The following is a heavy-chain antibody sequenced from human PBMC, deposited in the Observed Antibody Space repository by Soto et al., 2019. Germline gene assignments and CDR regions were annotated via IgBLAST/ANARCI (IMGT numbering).Heavy chain of an antibody. Sequence: PGGSLRLSCATSGFTFRDYYFSWIRQAPGKGLERISYISHSGKTIYYADSLKGRFTISRDNAGNSLYLQMNSLRAEDTAVYYCAREMKQLVQEGFLQHWGQGTLVTVSS. CDR2: ISHSGKTI. D-gene: IGHD6-13*01. CDR1: GFTFRDYY. J-gene: IGHJ1*01. CDR3: AREMKQLVQEGFLQH. V-gene: IGHV3-11*01.